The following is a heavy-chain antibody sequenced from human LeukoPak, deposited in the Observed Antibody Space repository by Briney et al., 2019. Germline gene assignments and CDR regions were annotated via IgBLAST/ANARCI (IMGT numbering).Heavy chain of an antibody. CDR2: ISYDGSNK. V-gene: IGHV3-30-3*01. CDR1: GFTFSYYT. D-gene: IGHD3-22*01. Sequence: GGSLRLSCAASGFTFSYYTMRWVRQAPGKGLEWVAVISYDGSNKYYADSVKGRFTISRDNSKNTLYLQMNSLRAEDTAVYYCARVLNYYDSSGYYFSYWGQGTLVTVSS. J-gene: IGHJ4*02. CDR3: ARVLNYYDSSGYYFSY.